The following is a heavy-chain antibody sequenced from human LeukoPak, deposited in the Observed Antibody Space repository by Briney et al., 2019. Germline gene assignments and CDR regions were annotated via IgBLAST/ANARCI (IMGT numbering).Heavy chain of an antibody. CDR3: ARKGGGQLVNTRRWFDP. J-gene: IGHJ5*02. D-gene: IGHD6-13*01. V-gene: IGHV4-34*01. Sequence: PSETLSLTCGVYGGSLSGYYWSWIRQSPGKGLEWIGEINHSGGTYYSPSLKSRVTISADTSKKQFSLKLRSVTVADTAVYYCARKGGGQLVNTRRWFDPWGQGTLVTVSS. CDR2: INHSGGT. CDR1: GGSLSGYY.